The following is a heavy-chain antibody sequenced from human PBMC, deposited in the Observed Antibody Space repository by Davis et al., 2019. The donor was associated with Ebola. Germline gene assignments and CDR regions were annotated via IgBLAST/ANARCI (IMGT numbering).Heavy chain of an antibody. D-gene: IGHD3-16*02. Sequence: ASVKVSCKASGYTFTSYDINWVRQATGQGLEWMGWMNPNSGNTGYAQKFQGRVTITRNTSISTAYMELSSLRSEDTAVYYCARGRLYDYIWGSYLVGGMDVWGQGTTVTVSS. CDR2: MNPNSGNT. CDR3: ARGRLYDYIWGSYLVGGMDV. J-gene: IGHJ6*02. V-gene: IGHV1-8*03. CDR1: GYTFTSYD.